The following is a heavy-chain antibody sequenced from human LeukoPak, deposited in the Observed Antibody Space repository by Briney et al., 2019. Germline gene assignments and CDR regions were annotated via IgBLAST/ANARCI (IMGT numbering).Heavy chain of an antibody. CDR2: IYYSGAT. J-gene: IGHJ4*02. Sequence: SETLSLTCTVSGGSISSSSHYWGWIRQPPGKGQEWIGSIYYSGATYYNPSLKSRVTISVDTSKNQFSLKLSSVTAADTAVYHCARHSSVTTFVFDYWGQGTPVTVSS. D-gene: IGHD4-17*01. V-gene: IGHV4-39*01. CDR3: ARHSSVTTFVFDY. CDR1: GGSISSSSHY.